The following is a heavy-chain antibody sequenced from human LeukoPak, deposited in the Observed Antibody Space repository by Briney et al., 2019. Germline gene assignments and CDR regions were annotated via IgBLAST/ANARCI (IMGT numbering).Heavy chain of an antibody. CDR1: GFTFSSYS. CDR2: ISSSSSYI. V-gene: IGHV3-21*01. J-gene: IGHJ4*02. D-gene: IGHD3-3*01. CDR3: ARDLNYDFWSGYCPTQYYFDY. Sequence: GGSLRLSCAASGFTFSSYSMNWVRQAPGKGLEWVSSISSSSSYIYYADSVKGRFTISRDNAKNSLYLQMNSLRAEDTAVYYCARDLNYDFWSGYCPTQYYFDYWGQGTLVTVSS.